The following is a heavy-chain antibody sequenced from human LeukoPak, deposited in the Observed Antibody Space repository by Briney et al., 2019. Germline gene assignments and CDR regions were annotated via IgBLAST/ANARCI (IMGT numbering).Heavy chain of an antibody. CDR2: IFYSGST. D-gene: IGHD3-3*01. J-gene: IGHJ5*02. CDR3: AREIGGYYDFWSGYTNWFDP. Sequence: SETLSLTCTVSGGSISGYYWSWIRQPPGKGLEWIGYIFYSGSTNYNPSLKSRVTISVDTSKKQFSLKLSSVTAADTAVYYCAREIGGYYDFWSGYTNWFDPWGQGTLVTVSS. CDR1: GGSISGYY. V-gene: IGHV4-59*01.